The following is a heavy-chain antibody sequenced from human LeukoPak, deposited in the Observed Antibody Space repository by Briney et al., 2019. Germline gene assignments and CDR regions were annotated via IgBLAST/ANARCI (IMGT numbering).Heavy chain of an antibody. V-gene: IGHV4-39*07. Sequence: PSETLSLTCTVSGGSISSSSYYWGWIRQPPRKGLEWIGSLYYSGITYYTPSLKSRVSIFVDTSKNQFSLKLSSVTAADTAVYYCARGRYSAGDNWFDPWGQGTLVTVSS. D-gene: IGHD3-9*01. CDR1: GGSISSSSYY. J-gene: IGHJ5*02. CDR2: LYYSGIT. CDR3: ARGRYSAGDNWFDP.